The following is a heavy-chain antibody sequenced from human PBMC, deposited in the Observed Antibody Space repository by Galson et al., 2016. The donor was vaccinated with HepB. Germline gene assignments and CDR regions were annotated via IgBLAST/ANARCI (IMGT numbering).Heavy chain of an antibody. D-gene: IGHD6-19*01. CDR2: IYHSGTI. CDR1: XXSIXXXY. J-gene: IGHJ4*01. CDR3: ARGPYVGRLYTSGWXXFDS. Sequence: ETLXXTCTVSXXSIXXXYWXXXRXXXGKGLXWIGXIYHSGTINYNPXLQSRVTMSVEPSKNQFSLKLSSVTDAXTAIYYCARGPYVGRLYTSGWXXFDSWGXXTLXXXSS. V-gene: IGHV4-59*01.